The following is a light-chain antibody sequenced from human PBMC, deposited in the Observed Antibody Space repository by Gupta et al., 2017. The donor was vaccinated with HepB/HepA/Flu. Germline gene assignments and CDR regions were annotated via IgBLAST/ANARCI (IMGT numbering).Light chain of an antibody. CDR3: SAWDSSLSAHV. V-gene: IGLV10-54*04. J-gene: IGLJ1*01. CDR1: NNNVGNQG. Sequence: QAGLTQPPSVSKALRQTATLTCTGDNNNVGNQGAVWLQQHPGHPPKLLTYRSNNRPSGISDRFSASRSGTTASLTITGLQPEDEADYYCSAWDSSLSAHVFGTGTKVTVL. CDR2: RSN.